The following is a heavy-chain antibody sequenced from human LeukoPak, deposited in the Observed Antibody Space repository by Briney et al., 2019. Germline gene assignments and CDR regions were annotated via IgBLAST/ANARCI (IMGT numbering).Heavy chain of an antibody. CDR2: IYYSGST. CDR3: ASRYYDFWSGSFNMDV. V-gene: IGHV4-39*01. D-gene: IGHD3-3*01. J-gene: IGHJ6*03. CDR1: DSSISSSSYD. Sequence: SETLSLTCTVSDSSISSSSYDWRGSSQPPWRWLPWLEKIYYSGSTYYNPSLKSRVTISVDTSKNQFSLKLSSVTAADTAVYYCASRYYDFWSGSFNMDVWGKGTTVTVSS.